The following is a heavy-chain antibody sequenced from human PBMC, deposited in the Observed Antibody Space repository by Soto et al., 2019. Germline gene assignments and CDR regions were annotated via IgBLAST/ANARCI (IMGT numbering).Heavy chain of an antibody. CDR3: ARWIQLWNFDY. CDR2: MNPKSGNT. D-gene: IGHD5-18*01. Sequence: QVQLVQSGAEVKKPGASVKVSCKASGYTFTSYDINWVRQATDQGLEWMGWMNPKSGNTGYAQKFQGRVTMTRNTSISTAYMELSILRSEDAAVYCCARWIQLWNFDYWGQGTLVTVSS. CDR1: GYTFTSYD. V-gene: IGHV1-8*01. J-gene: IGHJ4*02.